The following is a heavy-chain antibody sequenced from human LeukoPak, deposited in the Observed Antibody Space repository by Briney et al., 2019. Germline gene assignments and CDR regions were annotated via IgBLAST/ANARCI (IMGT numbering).Heavy chain of an antibody. Sequence: GGSLRLSCAASGFTVRSNYMNWVRQAPGKGLEWVSVIYSGGSTYYADSAKGRCTISRDNSKNTLYLQMNSLRAEDTAVYYCAREGTWSYYYDYWGQGTLVTVSS. D-gene: IGHD1-26*01. J-gene: IGHJ4*02. CDR3: AREGTWSYYYDY. CDR1: GFTVRSNY. CDR2: IYSGGST. V-gene: IGHV3-66*01.